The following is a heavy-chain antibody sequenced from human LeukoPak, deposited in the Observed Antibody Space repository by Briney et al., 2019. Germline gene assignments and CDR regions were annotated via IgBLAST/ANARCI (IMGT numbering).Heavy chain of an antibody. CDR1: GGSISSYY. V-gene: IGHV4-59*01. CDR3: ARADRSCSGGSCYLFLGYYYYYMDV. Sequence: SETLSLTCTVSGGSISSYYWSWIRQPPGKGLEWIGYIYYSGSTNYNPSLKSRVTISVDTSKNQFSLKLSSVTAADTAVYYCARADRSCSGGSCYLFLGYYYYYMDVWGKGTTVTVSS. J-gene: IGHJ6*03. D-gene: IGHD2-15*01. CDR2: IYYSGST.